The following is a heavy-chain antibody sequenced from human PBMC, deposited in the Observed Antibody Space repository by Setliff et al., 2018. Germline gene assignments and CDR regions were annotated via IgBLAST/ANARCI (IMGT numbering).Heavy chain of an antibody. V-gene: IGHV4-39*01. D-gene: IGHD3-9*01. J-gene: IGHJ4*02. CDR3: ARRRFRYFDWSFDL. CDR1: GDSIRSVTYY. CDR2: MYYSGDT. Sequence: PSETLSLTCSVSGDSIRSVTYYWGWIRQPPGKGLEWIATMYYSGDTYHNPSLKSRVSISVDTSKNQISLRLSSVTAADTAFYYCARRRFRYFDWSFDLWGQGTPVTV.